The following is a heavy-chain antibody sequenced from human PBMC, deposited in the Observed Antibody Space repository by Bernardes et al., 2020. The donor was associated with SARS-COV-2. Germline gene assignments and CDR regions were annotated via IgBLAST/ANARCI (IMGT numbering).Heavy chain of an antibody. J-gene: IGHJ3*01. CDR3: ARHVAGATTGGFPFDV. D-gene: IGHD1-26*01. CDR1: GGSISSSGYF. V-gene: IGHV4-39*01. CDR2: IYYSGMS. Sequence: ETLSLTCSVSGGSISSSGYFWGWTRQPPGKKLEWMGTIYYSGMSFYNPSLKSRVTMSVDTSKNEFSLRLSSVTAADTAIYYCARHVAGATTGGFPFDVWGQGTKVTVSS.